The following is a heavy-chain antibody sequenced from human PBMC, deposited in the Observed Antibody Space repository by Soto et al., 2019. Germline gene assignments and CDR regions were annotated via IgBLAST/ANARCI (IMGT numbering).Heavy chain of an antibody. V-gene: IGHV4-59*08. J-gene: IGHJ4*02. D-gene: IGHD4-17*01. Sequence: PSETLSLTCTVSGGSISSYYWSWIRQPPGKGLEWIGYIYYSGSTNYNPSLKSRVTISVDTSKNQFSLKLSSVTAADTAVYYCVSYGDYVFDYWGQGTLVTVSS. CDR1: GGSISSYY. CDR3: VSYGDYVFDY. CDR2: IYYSGST.